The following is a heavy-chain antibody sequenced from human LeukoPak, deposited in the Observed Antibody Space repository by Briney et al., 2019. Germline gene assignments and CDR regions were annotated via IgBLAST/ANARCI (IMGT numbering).Heavy chain of an antibody. Sequence: PGGSLRLSCAASGFTFSSYEMNWVRQAPGRGLEWVSYISSTATTMHYADSVMGRFTISRDNAKKSLYLQMNSLRAEDTAVYYCAREGGYYLRSIDYWGQGTLVSVPS. CDR1: GFTFSSYE. CDR3: AREGGYYLRSIDY. D-gene: IGHD1-26*01. CDR2: ISSTATTM. J-gene: IGHJ4*02. V-gene: IGHV3-48*03.